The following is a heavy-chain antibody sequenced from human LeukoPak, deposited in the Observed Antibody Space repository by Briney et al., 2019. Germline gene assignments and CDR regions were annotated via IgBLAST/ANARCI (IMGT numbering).Heavy chain of an antibody. Sequence: GASVTVSCKASGYTFTSYYMHWVRQAPGQGLEWMGIINPSGGSTNYAQKLQGRVTMTTDTSTSTAYMELRSLRSDDTAVYYCARDKDDMQYYYYYGMDVWGQGTTVTVSS. CDR3: ARDKDDMQYYYYYGMDV. CDR2: INPSGGST. D-gene: IGHD2-15*01. CDR1: GYTFTSYY. V-gene: IGHV1-46*01. J-gene: IGHJ6*02.